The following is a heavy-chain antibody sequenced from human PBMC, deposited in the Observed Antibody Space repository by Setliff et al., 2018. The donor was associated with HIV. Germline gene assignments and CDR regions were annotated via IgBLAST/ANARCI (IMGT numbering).Heavy chain of an antibody. V-gene: IGHV3-7*01. D-gene: IGHD3-10*01. CDR2: IKQDGSEK. J-gene: IGHJ4*02. Sequence: GGSLRLSCAASEFTFSGHWMSWVRQAPGKGLEWVANIKQDGSEKNYVDFVKGRFTISRDNAKNSLYLQMNSLRAEDTAVYYCARDWLVREIIAVYYFDHWGQGTLVTVSS. CDR1: EFTFSGHW. CDR3: ARDWLVREIIAVYYFDH.